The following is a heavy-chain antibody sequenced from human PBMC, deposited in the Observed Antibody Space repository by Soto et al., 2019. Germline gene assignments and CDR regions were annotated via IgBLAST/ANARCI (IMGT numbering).Heavy chain of an antibody. Sequence: GGSLRLSCVASGFTFRSYTMNWVRQAPGKGLEWVSAIRGFSPYTFYADSVRGRFTISRDNAKNSLYLQMNSLRAEDSAVYYCARDGGYSSSSVTLDYWGQGTLVTVSS. J-gene: IGHJ4*02. CDR1: GFTFRSYT. CDR3: ARDGGYSSSSVTLDY. D-gene: IGHD6-6*01. V-gene: IGHV3-21*01. CDR2: IRGFSPYT.